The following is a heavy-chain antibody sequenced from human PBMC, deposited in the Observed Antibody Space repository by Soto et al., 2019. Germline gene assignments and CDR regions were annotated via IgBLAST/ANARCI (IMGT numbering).Heavy chain of an antibody. J-gene: IGHJ4*02. CDR3: ARVYDSSGYYFAY. V-gene: IGHV1-69*13. D-gene: IGHD3-22*01. Sequence: SVKVSCNASGGTFSSYAISWVRQAPGQGLEWMGGIIPIFGTANYAQKFQGRVTITADESTSTAYMELSSLRSEDTAVYYCARVYDSSGYYFAYWGQGTLVTVSS. CDR2: IIPIFGTA. CDR1: GGTFSSYA.